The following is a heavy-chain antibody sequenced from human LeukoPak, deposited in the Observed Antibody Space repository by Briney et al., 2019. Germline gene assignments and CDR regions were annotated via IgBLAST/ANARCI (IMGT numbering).Heavy chain of an antibody. V-gene: IGHV1-69*13. CDR1: GGTFSNYG. D-gene: IGHD2-2*01. J-gene: IGHJ4*02. Sequence: ASVKVSCKASGGTFSNYGISWVRQAPGQGLEWMGGIIPIFGTTNYAQEFQGRLTISADEPTTTVYVELSSLRSDDTAVYYCARVAETGQYQLPSLDSWGQGTLVTVSS. CDR3: ARVAETGQYQLPSLDS. CDR2: IIPIFGTT.